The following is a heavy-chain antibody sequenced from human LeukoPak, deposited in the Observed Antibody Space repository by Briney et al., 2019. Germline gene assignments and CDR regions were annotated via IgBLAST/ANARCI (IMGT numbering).Heavy chain of an antibody. Sequence: GGSLRLSCAASGFTFSSYWMSWVRQAPGKGLEWVANIKQDGSEKYYVDSVKGRFTISRDNAKNSLYLQMNSLRAEDTAEYYCARDPVAVAGLPFDYWGQGTLVTVSS. D-gene: IGHD6-19*01. CDR3: ARDPVAVAGLPFDY. CDR1: GFTFSSYW. V-gene: IGHV3-7*01. J-gene: IGHJ4*02. CDR2: IKQDGSEK.